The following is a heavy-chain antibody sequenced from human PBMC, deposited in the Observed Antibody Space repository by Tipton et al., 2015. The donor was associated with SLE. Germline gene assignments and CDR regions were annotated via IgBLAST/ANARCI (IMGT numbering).Heavy chain of an antibody. J-gene: IGHJ3*02. Sequence: TLSLTCAVSGGSISSGGYSWSWIRQPPGKGLEFIGFFYYTGSTNYNPSLKSRVTISVDTSKNQFSLRLNSVTAADTAVYYCARPFGQQQFWNAFDIWGQGTMVTVSS. CDR1: GGSISSGGYS. CDR2: FYYTGST. D-gene: IGHD3-3*02. CDR3: ARPFGQQQFWNAFDI. V-gene: IGHV4-61*08.